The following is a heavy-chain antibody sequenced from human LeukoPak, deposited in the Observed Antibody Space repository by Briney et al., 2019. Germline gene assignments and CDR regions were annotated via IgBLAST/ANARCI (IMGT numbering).Heavy chain of an antibody. V-gene: IGHV3-23*01. Sequence: GGSLRLSCVASGFTFSSYAMSWVRQAPGKGLEWVSAISGSGGSRYYADFVKGRFTISRDNSKNTLYLQMNSLRVEDTAVYYCAKDRGVMVRGPFDPWGQGTLVTVSS. J-gene: IGHJ5*02. D-gene: IGHD3-10*01. CDR2: ISGSGGSR. CDR3: AKDRGVMVRGPFDP. CDR1: GFTFSSYA.